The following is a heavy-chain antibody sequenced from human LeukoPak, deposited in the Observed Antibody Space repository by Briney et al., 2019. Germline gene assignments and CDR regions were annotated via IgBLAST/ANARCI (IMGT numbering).Heavy chain of an antibody. J-gene: IGHJ4*02. V-gene: IGHV4-39*01. Sequence: SETLSLTCTVSGGSISSSSYYWGWIRQPPGKGLEWIGSIYYSGSTYYNPSLKSRVTISVDTSKNQFSLKLSSVTAADTAVYYCARTYSSSSAGWGQGTLVTVSS. CDR3: ARTYSSSSAG. CDR1: GGSISSSSYY. CDR2: IYYSGST. D-gene: IGHD6-6*01.